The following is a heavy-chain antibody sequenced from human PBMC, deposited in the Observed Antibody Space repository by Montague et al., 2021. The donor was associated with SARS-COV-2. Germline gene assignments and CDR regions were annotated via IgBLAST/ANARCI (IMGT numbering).Heavy chain of an antibody. Sequence: SLRLSCAASGFTFTSYSMNWVRQAPGKGLEALSVISSDGSYKYYADFVKGRFTISRDNSRNTLYLQMNSLRPEDTAVYYCARDLLRHKGGFDPWGQGTLVTVSS. CDR1: GFTFTSYS. CDR2: ISSDGSYK. CDR3: ARDLLRHKGGFDP. V-gene: IGHV3-30-3*01. D-gene: IGHD2/OR15-2a*01. J-gene: IGHJ5*02.